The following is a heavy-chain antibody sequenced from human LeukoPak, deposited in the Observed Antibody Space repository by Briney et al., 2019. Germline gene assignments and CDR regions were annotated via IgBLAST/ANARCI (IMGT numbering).Heavy chain of an antibody. CDR2: INPNSGGT. D-gene: IGHD3-10*01. V-gene: IGHV1-2*02. CDR3: ARVGLYGSGSYEYYFDY. J-gene: IGHJ4*02. Sequence: GASVKVSCKASGYTFTGYYMHWVRQAPGQGLEWMGWINPNSGGTNYAQKFQGRVTMTRDTSISTAYMELSRLRSDDTAVYYCARVGLYGSGSYEYYFDYWGQGTLVTVSS. CDR1: GYTFTGYY.